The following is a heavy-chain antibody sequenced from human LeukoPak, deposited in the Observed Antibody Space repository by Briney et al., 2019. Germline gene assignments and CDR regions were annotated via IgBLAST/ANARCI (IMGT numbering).Heavy chain of an antibody. V-gene: IGHV4-31*03. D-gene: IGHD3-22*01. J-gene: IGHJ4*02. CDR1: GGSISSGGYY. CDR3: ARYYYDSSGYYPLEEDYFDY. CDR2: IYYSGST. Sequence: KPSETLSLTCTVSGGSISSGGYYWSWIRQHPGKGLEWIGYIYYSGSTYYNPSLKSRVTISVDTSKNQFSLKLSSVTAADTAVYYCARYYYDSSGYYPLEEDYFDYWGQGTLVTVSS.